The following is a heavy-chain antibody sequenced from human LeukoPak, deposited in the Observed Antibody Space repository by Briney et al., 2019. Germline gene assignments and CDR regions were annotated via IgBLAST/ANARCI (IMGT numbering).Heavy chain of an antibody. J-gene: IGHJ5*02. Sequence: GGSLRLSCAASGFTFSRYWMTWVRQAPGKGLEWVANIKEDGNEKYYVDSVKGRFTISRDNAKNSLYLQMNSLKAEDTAVYYCARSLVVGATYPYHWGQGTLVTVSS. CDR3: ARSLVVGATYPYH. CDR1: GFTFSRYW. CDR2: IKEDGNEK. D-gene: IGHD1-26*01. V-gene: IGHV3-7*01.